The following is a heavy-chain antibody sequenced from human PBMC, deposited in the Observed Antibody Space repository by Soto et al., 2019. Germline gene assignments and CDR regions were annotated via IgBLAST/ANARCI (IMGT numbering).Heavy chain of an antibody. J-gene: IGHJ3*02. V-gene: IGHV1-2*04. CDR3: ARDLITIFGVAAGAFDI. Sequence: ASVKVSCKASGYTFTGYYMHWVRQAPGQGLEWMGWINPNSGGTNYAQKIQGWVTMTRDTSISTAYMKQSKLRSDNTAVYYYARDLITIFGVAAGAFDIWGQGTMVTVSS. D-gene: IGHD3-3*01. CDR1: GYTFTGYY. CDR2: INPNSGGT.